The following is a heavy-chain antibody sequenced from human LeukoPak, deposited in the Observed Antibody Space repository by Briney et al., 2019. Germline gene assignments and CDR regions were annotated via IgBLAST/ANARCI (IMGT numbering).Heavy chain of an antibody. CDR3: AKVGGYYDSRSFDY. J-gene: IGHJ4*02. V-gene: IGHV3-30*02. D-gene: IGHD3-22*01. Sequence: GGSLRLSCAASGFTFSSYGMHWVRQAPGKGLEWVAFIRYDGSNKYYADSVKGRFTISRDNSKNTLYLQMNSLRAEDTAVYYCAKVGGYYDSRSFDYWGQGTLVTVSS. CDR2: IRYDGSNK. CDR1: GFTFSSYG.